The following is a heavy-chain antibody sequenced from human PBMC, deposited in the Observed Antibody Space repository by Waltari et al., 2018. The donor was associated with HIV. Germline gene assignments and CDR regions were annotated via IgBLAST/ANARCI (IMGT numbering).Heavy chain of an antibody. CDR1: GGSISSGSYY. CDR3: ARETLVGATHWWFDP. D-gene: IGHD1-26*01. Sequence: QVQLQESGPGLVKPSQTLSLTCTVSGGSISSGSYYWSWIRQPAGKGLEWIGRIYTSGSTNYNPSLKRRVTISVDTSKNQFSLKLSSVTAADTAVYYCARETLVGATHWWFDPWGQGTLVTVSS. CDR2: IYTSGST. V-gene: IGHV4-61*02. J-gene: IGHJ5*02.